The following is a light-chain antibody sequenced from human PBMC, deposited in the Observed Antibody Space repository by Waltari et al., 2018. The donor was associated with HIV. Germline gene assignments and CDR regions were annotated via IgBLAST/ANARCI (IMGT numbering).Light chain of an antibody. J-gene: IGLJ1*01. CDR2: EVS. CDR1: SSDVGGYNY. Sequence: QSALTQPRSVSGSPGQSVTISCTGTSSDVGGYNYVSWYQQHPGKAPKLLIYEVSKWPSGVPDRFSGSKSGNTASLTISGLRADDEADYYCCSYGGTYNVFGTGTKVTIL. CDR3: CSYGGTYNV. V-gene: IGLV2-11*01.